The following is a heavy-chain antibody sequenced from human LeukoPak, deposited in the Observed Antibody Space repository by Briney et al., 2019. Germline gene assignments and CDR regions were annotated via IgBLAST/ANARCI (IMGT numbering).Heavy chain of an antibody. D-gene: IGHD6-19*01. CDR2: INAGNGNT. Sequence: ASVKVSCKASGYTFTIYAMHWVRQAPGQRLEWMGWINAGNGNTKYSQKFQGRVNITRDTSASTAYMELSSLRSEDTAVYYCARSGWYGDAFDIWGQGTMVTVSS. CDR3: ARSGWYGDAFDI. CDR1: GYTFTIYA. V-gene: IGHV1-3*01. J-gene: IGHJ3*02.